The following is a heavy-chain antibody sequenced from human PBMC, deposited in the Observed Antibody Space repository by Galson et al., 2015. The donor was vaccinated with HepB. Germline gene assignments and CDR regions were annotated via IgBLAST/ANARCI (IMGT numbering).Heavy chain of an antibody. J-gene: IGHJ4*02. CDR1: GFTFSAYA. Sequence: LRLSCAASGFTFSAYAMHWVRQAPGKGLEGVAVIYYDGSNNYYADSVRGRITISRDNSKNTLYLQMNSLRAEDTAVYYCARASGGGNYDFWGQGTLVTVSS. D-gene: IGHD3-16*01. CDR3: ARASGGGNYDF. V-gene: IGHV3-33*01. CDR2: IYYDGSNN.